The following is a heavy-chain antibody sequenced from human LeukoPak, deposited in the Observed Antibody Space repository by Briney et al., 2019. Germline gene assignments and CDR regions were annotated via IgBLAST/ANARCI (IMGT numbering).Heavy chain of an antibody. D-gene: IGHD3-10*01. J-gene: IGHJ6*03. V-gene: IGHV4-59*11. CDR1: GGSISSHY. CDR3: ARDRGSGHYYYMDV. Sequence: PSETLSLTCTVSGGSISSHYCTWIRQPPGKGLEWIGYMYSSGSTNYNPSLKSRVTISVDTPKNQFSLKLSSVTAADTAVYYCARDRGSGHYYYMDVWGTGTTVTVSS. CDR2: MYSSGST.